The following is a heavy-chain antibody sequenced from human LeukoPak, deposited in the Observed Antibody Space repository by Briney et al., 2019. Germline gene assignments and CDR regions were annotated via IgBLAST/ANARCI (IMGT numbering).Heavy chain of an antibody. CDR1: GGSFSGYY. D-gene: IGHD3-9*01. CDR3: ARVLRYFDWLPHNWFDP. J-gene: IGHJ5*02. CDR2: INHSGST. V-gene: IGHV4-34*01. Sequence: PSETLSLTCAVYGGSFSGYYWSWIRQPPGKGLEWIGEINHSGSTNYNPSLKSRVPISVDTSKNQFSLKLSSVTAADTAVYYCARVLRYFDWLPHNWFDPWGQGTLVTVSS.